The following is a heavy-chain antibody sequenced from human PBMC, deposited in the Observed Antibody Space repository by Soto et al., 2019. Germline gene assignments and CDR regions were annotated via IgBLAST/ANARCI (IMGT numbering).Heavy chain of an antibody. V-gene: IGHV1-69*08. CDR3: AREVCSGGSCYPYYFDY. CDR2: IIPMLGIA. CDR1: GGTFSSHT. J-gene: IGHJ4*02. D-gene: IGHD2-15*01. Sequence: QVQLVQSGAEVKKVGSSVKVTCKASGGTFSSHTISWVRQAPGQGLVWMGRIIPMLGIANYAQKFQGRVTITADKSTSTAYMELSSLRSEDTAVYYCAREVCSGGSCYPYYFDYWGQGTLVTVSS.